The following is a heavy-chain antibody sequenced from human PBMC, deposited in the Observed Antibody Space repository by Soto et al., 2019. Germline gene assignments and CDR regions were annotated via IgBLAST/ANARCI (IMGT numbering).Heavy chain of an antibody. CDR1: GYTFTSYA. D-gene: IGHD2-15*01. CDR2: INAGNGNT. J-gene: IGHJ5*02. Sequence: GASVKVSCKASGYTFTSYAMHWVRQAPGQRLEWMGWINAGNGNTKYSQKFQGRVTITRDTSASTAYMELSSLRSEDTAVYYCARGRIVVVVAATLRLNWFDPWGQGTLVTVSS. CDR3: ARGRIVVVVAATLRLNWFDP. V-gene: IGHV1-3*01.